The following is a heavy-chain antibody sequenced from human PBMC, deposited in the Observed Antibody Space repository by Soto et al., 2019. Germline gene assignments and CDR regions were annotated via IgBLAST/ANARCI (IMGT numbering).Heavy chain of an antibody. V-gene: IGHV4-59*08. Sequence: QVQLQESGPGLVKPSETLSLTCTVSGCSISSYYWSWVRQPPGKVLEWLGYIYYSGSTNYNHSLNSRVTISLDTSKNQFSLMLSSVTAADTAVYYCAIRWGGVFDIWGQVKMVTVSS. D-gene: IGHD1-26*01. CDR1: GCSISSYY. CDR3: AIRWGGVFDI. CDR2: IYYSGST. J-gene: IGHJ3*02.